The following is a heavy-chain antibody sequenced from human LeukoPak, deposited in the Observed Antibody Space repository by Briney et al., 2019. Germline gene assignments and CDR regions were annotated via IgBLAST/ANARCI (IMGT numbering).Heavy chain of an antibody. D-gene: IGHD3-3*01. CDR2: ISSSSSYI. CDR3: ARVLSMGHYDFWSGYYLPIGFDY. Sequence: GGSLRLSCAASGFTFSSHSMNWVRQAPGKGLEWVSSISSSSSYIYYADSVKGRFTISRDNAKNPLYLQMNSLRAEDTAVYYCARVLSMGHYDFWSGYYLPIGFDYWGQGTLVTVSS. V-gene: IGHV3-21*01. CDR1: GFTFSSHS. J-gene: IGHJ4*02.